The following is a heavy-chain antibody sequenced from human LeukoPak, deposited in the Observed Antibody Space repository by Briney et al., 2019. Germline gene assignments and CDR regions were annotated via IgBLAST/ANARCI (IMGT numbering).Heavy chain of an antibody. D-gene: IGHD3-9*01. V-gene: IGHV4-59*01. CDR1: GGSISTYY. J-gene: IGHJ4*02. Sequence: SETLSLTCTVSGGSISTYYWSWIRQPPGKGLEWIGYIYYSGSTNYNPSLKSRVTISVDTSKNRFSLKLSSVTAADTAVYYCARLRFDWFYFDYWGQGTLVTVSS. CDR3: ARLRFDWFYFDY. CDR2: IYYSGST.